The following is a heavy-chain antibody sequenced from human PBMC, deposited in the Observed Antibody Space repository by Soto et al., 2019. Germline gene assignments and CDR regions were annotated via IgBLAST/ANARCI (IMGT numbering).Heavy chain of an antibody. J-gene: IGHJ4*02. Sequence: VASLTLSGKVSGYSFTSYWIGWVRQIPGKGLEWMGIIYPGDSDTRYSPSFQGQVTISADKSISTAYLQWSSLKASDTAMYYCASLLGYCSGGTCSLDYWGQGTLVTVSS. CDR1: GYSFTSYW. D-gene: IGHD2-15*01. V-gene: IGHV5-51*01. CDR2: IYPGDSDT. CDR3: ASLLGYCSGGTCSLDY.